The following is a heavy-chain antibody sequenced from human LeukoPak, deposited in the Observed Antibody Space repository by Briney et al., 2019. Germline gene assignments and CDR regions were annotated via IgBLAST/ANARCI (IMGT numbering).Heavy chain of an antibody. J-gene: IGHJ6*03. D-gene: IGHD6-13*01. CDR2: INPNSGGT. V-gene: IGHV1-2*02. Sequence: ASVKVSCKASGYTFTGYYMHWVRQAPGQGLEWMGWINPNSGGTNYAQKFQGRVTMTRDTSISTAYMELSRLRSDDTAVYYCARGPFIAAAGHYYYYYMDVWGKGTTATVSS. CDR1: GYTFTGYY. CDR3: ARGPFIAAAGHYYYYYMDV.